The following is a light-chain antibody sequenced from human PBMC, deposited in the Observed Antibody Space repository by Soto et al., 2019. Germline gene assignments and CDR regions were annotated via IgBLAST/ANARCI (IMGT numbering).Light chain of an antibody. Sequence: QSVLTQPASVSGSPGQSITISCTGTISDIGTFNFVSWYQQYPGKAPKLIIYEVSNRPSGISHRFSGSKSGNTASLTISGLQAEDEADYYCNSYTNPAARVFGTGTKLTVL. CDR2: EVS. CDR3: NSYTNPAARV. V-gene: IGLV2-14*01. CDR1: ISDIGTFNF. J-gene: IGLJ1*01.